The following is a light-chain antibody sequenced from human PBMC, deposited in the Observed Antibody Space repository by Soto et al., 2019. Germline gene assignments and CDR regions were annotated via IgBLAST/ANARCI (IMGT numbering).Light chain of an antibody. V-gene: IGLV2-14*01. J-gene: IGLJ2*01. CDR1: SSDVGGYNY. Sequence: QSALTQPASVSGSPGQSITISCTGTSSDVGGYNYVSWYQQHPGKAPKLIIYDVSNRPSGVSNRFSGSKSGNTASLTISGLQAEDEADYYCSSYTSTDVVFGGGTKVTVL. CDR2: DVS. CDR3: SSYTSTDVV.